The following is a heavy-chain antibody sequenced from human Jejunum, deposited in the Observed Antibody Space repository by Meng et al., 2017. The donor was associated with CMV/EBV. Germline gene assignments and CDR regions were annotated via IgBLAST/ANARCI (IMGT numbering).Heavy chain of an antibody. D-gene: IGHD5-18*01. J-gene: IGHJ1*01. CDR2: IIPSLDVT. Sequence: PLSSYTVNWVRQAPGQGLEWMGRIIPSLDVTNYAQKFQGRVTITADKSTSTAYMELSSLRSDDTAVYYCAPDGGEYITSSGLDTVQQWGQGTLVTVSS. CDR3: APDGGEYITSSGLDTVQQ. CDR1: PLSSYT. V-gene: IGHV1-69*02.